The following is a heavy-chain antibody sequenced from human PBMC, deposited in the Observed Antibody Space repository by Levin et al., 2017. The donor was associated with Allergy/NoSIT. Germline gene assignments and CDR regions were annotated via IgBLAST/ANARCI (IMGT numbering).Heavy chain of an antibody. CDR2: IHYSGIT. Sequence: SQTLSLTCTVSGGSISAYYWSWIRQPPGEGLEWIGHIHYSGITNYNPSLKSRVAILIDTSKNQFSLILSSVTAGDTALYYCARGLGETARYTHGYWGQGTLVTVSS. D-gene: IGHD3-16*02. CDR3: ARGLGETARYTHGY. CDR1: GGSISAYY. J-gene: IGHJ4*02. V-gene: IGHV4-59*01.